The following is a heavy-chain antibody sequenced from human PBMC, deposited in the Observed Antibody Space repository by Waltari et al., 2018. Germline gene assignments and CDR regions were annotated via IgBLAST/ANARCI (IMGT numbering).Heavy chain of an antibody. D-gene: IGHD3-16*01. J-gene: IGHJ4*02. V-gene: IGHV3-48*03. CDR2: IDSRGNTI. Sequence: DVQLEESGGGLVQLGGSLRLSCVASGFTFSSYELNWVRQAPGKGLEWVSYIDSRGNTIDYADSVRGRFTISRDNSRNSMSLQMNSLRADDTAIYYCTREIRGSYGGKHFDYWGQGAPVTVSS. CDR3: TREIRGSYGGKHFDY. CDR1: GFTFSSYE.